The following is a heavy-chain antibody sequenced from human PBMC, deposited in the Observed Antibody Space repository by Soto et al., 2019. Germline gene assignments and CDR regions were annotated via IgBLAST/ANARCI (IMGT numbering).Heavy chain of an antibody. V-gene: IGHV1-69*08. CDR3: ARDCSGGSCYSGDFDY. J-gene: IGHJ4*02. Sequence: QVQLVQSGAEVKKPGSSVKVSCKASGGTFSSYTISWVRQAPGQGLEWMGRIIPILGIANYAQKVQGRVTITADKSTSTAYMELSSLRSEDTAVYYCARDCSGGSCYSGDFDYWGQGTLVTVSS. CDR2: IIPILGIA. CDR1: GGTFSSYT. D-gene: IGHD2-15*01.